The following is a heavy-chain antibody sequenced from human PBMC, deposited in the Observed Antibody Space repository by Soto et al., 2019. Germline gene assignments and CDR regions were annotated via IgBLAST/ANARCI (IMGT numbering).Heavy chain of an antibody. CDR1: DFTFHNYD. Sequence: GGSLRLSCAASDFTFHNYDMNWVRQAPGKGLEWVSSISRTGNYKYYADSLKGRFTISRDNAKNSLYLQMDSLRAEDTAIYYCARTPFGVIFGYGLDVWGQGTPVTVS. D-gene: IGHD3-3*01. CDR2: ISRTGNYK. V-gene: IGHV3-21*06. CDR3: ARTPFGVIFGYGLDV. J-gene: IGHJ6*02.